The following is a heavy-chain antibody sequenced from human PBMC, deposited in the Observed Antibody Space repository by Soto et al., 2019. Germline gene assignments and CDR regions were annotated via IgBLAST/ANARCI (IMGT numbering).Heavy chain of an antibody. V-gene: IGHV4-4*07. CDR2: IYATGTT. CDR3: VGDGTKALSTWLEP. J-gene: IGHJ5*02. CDR1: GATIMVLY. D-gene: IGHD1-1*01. Sequence: SETMRLPSTVSGATIMVLYWSCIRKSAGKGLEWIGRIYATGTTDYNPSLKSRVMMSVDTSKKQFSLKLRSVTAADTAVYYRVGDGTKALSTWLEPLGQG.